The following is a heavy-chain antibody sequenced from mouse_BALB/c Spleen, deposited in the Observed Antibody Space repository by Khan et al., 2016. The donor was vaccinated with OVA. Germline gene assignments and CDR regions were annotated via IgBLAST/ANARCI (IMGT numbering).Heavy chain of an antibody. V-gene: IGHV1-7*01. CDR3: TRRGLCGLFAF. CDR1: GYSFTTYC. Sequence: QVQLKQSGAELAKPGASVKMSCTASGYSFTTYCIHWVIQRPGQGLEWIGHINPSTGYTVYNQKFKDKATLTTDESSSAAHLQLSSLTSEDSAVYYCTRRGLCGLFAFWGQGTMVTVSA. J-gene: IGHJ3*01. CDR2: INPSTGYT. D-gene: IGHD1-1*02.